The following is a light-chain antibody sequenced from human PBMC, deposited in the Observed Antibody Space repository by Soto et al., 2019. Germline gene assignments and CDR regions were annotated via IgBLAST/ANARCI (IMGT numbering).Light chain of an antibody. V-gene: IGLV7-46*01. CDR2: DTS. Sequence: QAVVTQEPSLTVSPGGTVTLTCGSSTAAVTSGHYPYWFQQRPGQAPRTLIYDTSNKHSWTPARFSGSLLGGKAALTLSGAQPEDEAEYYCLLSYSGARHVVFGGGTQLTVL. CDR1: TAAVTSGHY. J-gene: IGLJ2*01. CDR3: LLSYSGARHVV.